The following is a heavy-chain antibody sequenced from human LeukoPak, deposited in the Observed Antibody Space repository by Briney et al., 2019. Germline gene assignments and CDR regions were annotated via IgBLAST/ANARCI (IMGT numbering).Heavy chain of an antibody. CDR1: GFIFSTYA. CDR2: ISGSGGST. Sequence: GGSLRLSCATSGFIFSTYALSWVRQAPGKGLEWASSISGSGGSTYHADSVKGRFTISRDSSKNTLYLQMNSLRAEDTAIYYCARVIRAAPGRGYFDYWGQGTLVTVSS. D-gene: IGHD6-13*01. J-gene: IGHJ4*02. CDR3: ARVIRAAPGRGYFDY. V-gene: IGHV3-23*01.